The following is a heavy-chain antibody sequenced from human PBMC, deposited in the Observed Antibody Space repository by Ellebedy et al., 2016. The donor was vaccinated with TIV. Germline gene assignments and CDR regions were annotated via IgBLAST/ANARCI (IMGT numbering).Heavy chain of an antibody. CDR2: IYGDGRT. CDR3: TRDRRGFLDY. J-gene: IGHJ4*02. CDR1: GFIVSANY. V-gene: IGHV3-53*01. Sequence: GESLKISCAASGFIVSANYITWVRQPPGKGLEWVAVIYGDGRTSYADSVNVRFTITRDISKNTLYLQMNALTGEDAAVYYCTRDRRGFLDYWGQGTPVIVSS.